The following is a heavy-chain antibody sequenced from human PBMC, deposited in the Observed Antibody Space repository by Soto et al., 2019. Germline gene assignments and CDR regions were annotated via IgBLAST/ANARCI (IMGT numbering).Heavy chain of an antibody. CDR1: GVSFSGYY. CDR3: ARGVTYSSSWYWNQLRNWFEP. D-gene: IGHD6-13*01. V-gene: IGHV4-34*01. CDR2: INHSGST. J-gene: IGHJ5*02. Sequence: SETLSLTCAVYGVSFSGYYWSWIRQPAGKGLEWIGEINHSGSTNYNPSLKSRVTISVDTSKNQFSLKLSSVTAADTAVYYCARGVTYSSSWYWNQLRNWFEPWGQGTLVIVS.